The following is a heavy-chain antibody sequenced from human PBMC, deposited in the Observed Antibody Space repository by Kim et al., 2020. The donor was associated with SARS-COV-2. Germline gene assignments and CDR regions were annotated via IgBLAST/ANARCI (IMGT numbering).Heavy chain of an antibody. Sequence: GGSLRLSYAASGFTFSSYAMSWVRQAPGKGLEWVSAISGSGGSTYYADSVKGRFTISRDNSKNTLYLQMNSLRAEDTAVYYCAKDYMVRGGDYYYYGMDVWGQGTTVTVSS. D-gene: IGHD3-10*01. J-gene: IGHJ6*02. CDR3: AKDYMVRGGDYYYYGMDV. CDR2: ISGSGGST. CDR1: GFTFSSYA. V-gene: IGHV3-23*01.